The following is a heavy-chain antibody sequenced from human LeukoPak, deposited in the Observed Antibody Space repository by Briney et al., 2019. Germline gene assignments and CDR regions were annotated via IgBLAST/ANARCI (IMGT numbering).Heavy chain of an antibody. D-gene: IGHD3-10*01. CDR2: ISSNSSYI. CDR3: AREAMVRGVIMGY. V-gene: IGHV3-21*01. CDR1: GFTFSSYS. J-gene: IGHJ4*02. Sequence: GGSLRLSCAASGFTFSSYSMNWVRQAPGQGLEWVSSISSNSSYIYYADSVKGRFTISRDNAKNSPYLQLNGLRAEDTAVYYCAREAMVRGVIMGYWGQGTLVTVAS.